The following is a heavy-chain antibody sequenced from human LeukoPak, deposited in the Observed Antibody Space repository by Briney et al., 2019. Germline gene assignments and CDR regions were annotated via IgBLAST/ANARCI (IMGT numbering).Heavy chain of an antibody. D-gene: IGHD6-19*01. Sequence: PGGSLRLSCAASGFTFSSYSMNWVRQAPGKGLEWVSSISSSSSYIYYADSVKGRFTISRDNAKSSLYLQMNSLRAEDTAVYYCARDLIAVAGTDPWGQGTLVTVSS. J-gene: IGHJ5*02. V-gene: IGHV3-21*01. CDR1: GFTFSSYS. CDR3: ARDLIAVAGTDP. CDR2: ISSSSSYI.